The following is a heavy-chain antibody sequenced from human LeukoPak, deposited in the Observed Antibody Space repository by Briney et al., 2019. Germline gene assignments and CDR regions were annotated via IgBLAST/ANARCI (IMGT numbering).Heavy chain of an antibody. D-gene: IGHD2-8*01. CDR2: MSYDGSNK. V-gene: IGHV3-30*18. Sequence: GRSLRLSCAASGFTFSNYGMHWVRQAPGKGLEWVAVMSYDGSNKYYGDSVKGRFTISRDNSKNTLYLQMSSLRAEDTAVYYCAKVGASEWSIVLGPIEYWGQGTLVSVSS. J-gene: IGHJ4*02. CDR1: GFTFSNYG. CDR3: AKVGASEWSIVLGPIEY.